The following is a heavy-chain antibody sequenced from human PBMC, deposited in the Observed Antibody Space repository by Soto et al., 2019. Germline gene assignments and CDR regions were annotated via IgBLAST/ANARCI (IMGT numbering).Heavy chain of an antibody. Sequence: ASEKVACMSYGYCFTRYYMHWVGQASGQGLECMGIINPGDGSTSYPQKFQGRVTMTRDTSTSTVYMELSSLRAEDTAVYFCARSYVQSRPINYWGQGTHVTVSS. J-gene: IGHJ4*02. CDR1: GYCFTRYY. D-gene: IGHD3-10*02. CDR2: INPGDGST. CDR3: ARSYVQSRPINY. V-gene: IGHV1-46*01.